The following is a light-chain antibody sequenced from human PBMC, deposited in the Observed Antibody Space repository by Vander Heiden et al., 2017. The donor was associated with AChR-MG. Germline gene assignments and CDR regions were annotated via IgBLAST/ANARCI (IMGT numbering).Light chain of an antibody. CDR2: GNS. V-gene: IGLV1-40*01. CDR3: QSYDSSLSAWV. J-gene: IGLJ3*02. Sequence: QSVLTQPTSVSGAPGQRVTISCTGSSSNIGAGYDVHWYQQLPGTAPKLLIYGNSNRPSGVPDRFSGSKSGTSASLAITGLQAEDEADYYCQSYDSSLSAWVFGGGTKLTGL. CDR1: SSNIGAGYD.